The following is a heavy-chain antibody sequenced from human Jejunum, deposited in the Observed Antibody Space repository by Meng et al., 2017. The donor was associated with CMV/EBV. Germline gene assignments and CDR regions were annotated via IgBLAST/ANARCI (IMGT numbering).Heavy chain of an antibody. CDR1: GYSFPTYD. J-gene: IGHJ4*02. Sequence: QGQVVQSGSELKKPGATVNVSCKVSGYSFPTYDVHWVRQAPGRGLEWMGWVHPSTAQPTYGEKFNGRVVFALDISINTAYIQINSLKAEDTAIYYCVRDVSDSVISLFDSWGQGTLVTVSS. D-gene: IGHD5/OR15-5a*01. V-gene: IGHV7-4-1*02. CDR2: VHPSTAQP. CDR3: VRDVSDSVISLFDS.